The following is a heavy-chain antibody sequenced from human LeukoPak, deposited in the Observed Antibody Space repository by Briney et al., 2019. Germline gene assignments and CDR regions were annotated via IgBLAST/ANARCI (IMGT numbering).Heavy chain of an antibody. D-gene: IGHD3-3*01. V-gene: IGHV3-48*04. J-gene: IGHJ4*02. CDR2: ISSSSSSI. CDR1: GLTFSSYS. CDR3: ARDPTYYDFWRGSFSYFDY. Sequence: GGSLRLACSASGLTFSSYSMNWVRQAPGKGLEWVSYISSSSSSIYIADSVEGRFTISRDNATNSLYLKMNSLRAEDTAVYYCARDPTYYDFWRGSFSYFDYWGQGTLVTVSS.